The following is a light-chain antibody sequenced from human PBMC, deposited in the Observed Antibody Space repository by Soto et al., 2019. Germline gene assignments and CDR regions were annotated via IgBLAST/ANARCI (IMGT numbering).Light chain of an antibody. CDR3: QQYNNWPLYT. CDR1: QSVSSN. J-gene: IGKJ2*01. Sequence: EIVMTQSPATLSVSPGERATLSCRASQSVSSNLAWYQQKPGQAPRLLIYGASTRATGIPARFSGSGSATEFTITISSLQSEDFAVYYCQQYNNWPLYTFGQGTKLEIK. V-gene: IGKV3-15*01. CDR2: GAS.